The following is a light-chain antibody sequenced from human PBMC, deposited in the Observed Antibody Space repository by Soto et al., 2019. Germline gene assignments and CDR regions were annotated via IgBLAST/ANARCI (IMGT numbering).Light chain of an antibody. J-gene: IGLJ1*01. V-gene: IGLV2-8*01. Sequence: QSVLTQPPSASGSPGQSVTISCTGTSSDVGGYNFVSWCQQHPGKAPKLMIYEVSKRPSGVPDRFSGSKSDNTASLTVSGLQAEDEADYYCSSYAGSNIYVFGTGTKLTVL. CDR2: EVS. CDR1: SSDVGGYNF. CDR3: SSYAGSNIYV.